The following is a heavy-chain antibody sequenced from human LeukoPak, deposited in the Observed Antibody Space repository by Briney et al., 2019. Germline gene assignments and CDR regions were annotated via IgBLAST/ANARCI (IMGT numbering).Heavy chain of an antibody. V-gene: IGHV4-34*01. CDR1: GGSFSGYY. J-gene: IGHJ4*02. CDR3: AGGPIVLMVYAIYKGAFDY. D-gene: IGHD2-8*01. Sequence: PSETLSLTCAVYGGSFSGYYWSWIRQPPGKGLEWIGEINHSGSTNYNPSLKSRVTISVDTSKNQFSLKLSSVTAADTAVYYCAGGPIVLMVYAIYKGAFDYWGQGTLVTVSS. CDR2: INHSGST.